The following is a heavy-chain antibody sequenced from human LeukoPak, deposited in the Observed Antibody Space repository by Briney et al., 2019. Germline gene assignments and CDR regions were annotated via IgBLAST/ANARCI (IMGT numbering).Heavy chain of an antibody. CDR1: GFTFSNAW. CDR2: IKRKGDDGTI. V-gene: IGHV3-15*01. CDR3: TAGTGRSDFDY. Sequence: GGSLRLSCAASGFTFSNAWMSWVRQAPGRGLEWVGRIKRKGDDGTIDYAAPVKGRLSVSRDDSKNMLYLQMNSLKSEDTAVYYCTAGTGRSDFDYWGQGTLVTVSS. D-gene: IGHD3/OR15-3a*01. J-gene: IGHJ4*02.